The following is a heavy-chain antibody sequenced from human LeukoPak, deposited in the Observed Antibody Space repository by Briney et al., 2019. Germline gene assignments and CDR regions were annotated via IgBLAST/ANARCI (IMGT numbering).Heavy chain of an antibody. D-gene: IGHD2-2*01. J-gene: IGHJ4*02. V-gene: IGHV1-18*01. CDR2: ISAYNGNT. Sequence: ASVKVSCKASGYTFTSYGISWVRQAPGQGLEWMGWISAYNGNTNYAQKLQGRVTMTTDTSTSTAHMELRSLRSDDTAVYYCARDPRLFPDSSTNGFDYWGQGTLVTVSS. CDR3: ARDPRLFPDSSTNGFDY. CDR1: GYTFTSYG.